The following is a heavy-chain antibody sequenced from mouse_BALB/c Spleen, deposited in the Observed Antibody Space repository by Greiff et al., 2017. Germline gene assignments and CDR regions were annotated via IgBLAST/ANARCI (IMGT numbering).Heavy chain of an antibody. CDR3: ARQYGNYYAMDY. CDR1: GFTFSSYT. J-gene: IGHJ4*01. D-gene: IGHD2-10*02. V-gene: IGHV5-12-2*01. CDR2: ISNGGGST. Sequence: EVQRVESGGGLVQPGGSLKLSCAASGFTFSSYTMSWVRQTPEKRLEWVAYISNGGGSTYYPDTVKGRFTISRDNAKNTLYLQMSSLKSEDTAMYYCARQYGNYYAMDYWGQGTSVIVSS.